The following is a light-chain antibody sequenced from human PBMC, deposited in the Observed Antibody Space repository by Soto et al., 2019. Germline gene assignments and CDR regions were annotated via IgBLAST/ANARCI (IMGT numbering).Light chain of an antibody. CDR1: SSNIGTNA. J-gene: IGLJ1*01. Sequence: QSVLTQPPSASGTPGQRVTISCSGGSSNIGTNAVNWYQQLPGTAPKLLIYNNNQRPSGVPYRFSGSKSGTSASLAISGLQSEDEADYYCAAWDDSLNGYVFGTGTRSPS. CDR3: AAWDDSLNGYV. V-gene: IGLV1-44*01. CDR2: NNN.